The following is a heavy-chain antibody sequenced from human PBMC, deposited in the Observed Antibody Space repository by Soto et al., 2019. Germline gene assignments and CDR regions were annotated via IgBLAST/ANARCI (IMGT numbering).Heavy chain of an antibody. Sequence: QITLKESGPTLVKPTQTLTLTCTFSGFSLSTSGVGVGWIRQPPGKALEWLALIYWDDDKRYSPSLKSRLTITKDTSKNQVVLTMTNMDPVDTATYYCAHRRQGGYYFDYWAREPWSPSPQ. CDR3: AHRRQGGYYFDY. V-gene: IGHV2-5*02. CDR2: IYWDDDK. J-gene: IGHJ4*02. CDR1: GFSLSTSGVG.